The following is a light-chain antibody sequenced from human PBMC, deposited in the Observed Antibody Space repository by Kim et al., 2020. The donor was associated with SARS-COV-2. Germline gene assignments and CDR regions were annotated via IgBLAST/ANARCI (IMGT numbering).Light chain of an antibody. J-gene: IGLJ2*01. CDR2: GST. CDR1: RSNIGAGYD. Sequence: RVTISCTGSRSNIGAGYDVQWYQQLPGTVPKLLIYGSTNRPSGVPDRFSGSKSGTSASLAITGLQAEDEADYYCQSYDTSLSAVVFGGGTQLTVL. CDR3: QSYDTSLSAVV. V-gene: IGLV1-40*01.